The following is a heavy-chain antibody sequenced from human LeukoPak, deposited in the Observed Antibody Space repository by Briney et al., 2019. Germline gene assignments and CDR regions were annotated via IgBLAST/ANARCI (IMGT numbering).Heavy chain of an antibody. J-gene: IGHJ5*02. CDR1: GGTFSSYA. V-gene: IGHV1-69*04. CDR2: IIPIFGIA. D-gene: IGHD3-10*01. CDR3: ARTMVRGVISGP. Sequence: SVKVSCKASGGTFSSYAISWVRQAPGQGLEWMGRIIPIFGIANYAQKFQGRVTMTRNTSISTAYMELSSLRSEDTAVYYCARTMVRGVISGPWGQGTLVTVSS.